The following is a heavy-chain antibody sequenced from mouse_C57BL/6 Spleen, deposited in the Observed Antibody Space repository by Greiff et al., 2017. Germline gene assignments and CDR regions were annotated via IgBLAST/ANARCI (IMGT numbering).Heavy chain of an antibody. V-gene: IGHV1-50*01. CDR1: GYTFTSYW. CDR2: IDPSDSYT. D-gene: IGHD2-1*01. J-gene: IGHJ2*01. CDR3: ERAGYGNYFVD. Sequence: VQLQQPGAELVKPGASVKLSCKASGYTFTSYWMQWVKQRPGQGLEWIGEIDPSDSYTNYNQKFKGKATLTVDTSSSTAYMQLSSLTSEDSAVYNWERAGYGNYFVDWGEGTTLTCSS.